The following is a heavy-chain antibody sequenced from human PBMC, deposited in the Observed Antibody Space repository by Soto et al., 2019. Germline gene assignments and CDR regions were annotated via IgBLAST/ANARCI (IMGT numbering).Heavy chain of an antibody. V-gene: IGHV1-46*01. CDR2: INFSGVIT. J-gene: IGHJ3*02. Sequence: EASVKVSCKASGYTFTSYYMHWVRQAPGQGLEWKGKINFSGVITSYAQKFQGRFTMTRDTSTSTLYLVLSSLRFEYTALFYFARRGHQFYYDSSGYPDDAFDIWGQGTMVTVSS. CDR3: ARRGHQFYYDSSGYPDDAFDI. D-gene: IGHD3-22*01. CDR1: GYTFTSYY.